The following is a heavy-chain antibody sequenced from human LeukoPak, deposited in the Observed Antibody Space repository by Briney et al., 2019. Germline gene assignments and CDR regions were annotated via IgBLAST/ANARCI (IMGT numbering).Heavy chain of an antibody. Sequence: GGSLTLSCAASGFTVISNLMTWVRQSPGRGLEWLSSIYSGGATYYADSVKGRFTISRDHSNNSVSLQMTNLRVEDTAIYYCARGAYRISWPGIDYWGQGTLVTVSS. CDR2: IYSGGAT. J-gene: IGHJ4*02. V-gene: IGHV3-53*01. CDR1: GFTVISNL. CDR3: ARGAYRISWPGIDY. D-gene: IGHD3-16*02.